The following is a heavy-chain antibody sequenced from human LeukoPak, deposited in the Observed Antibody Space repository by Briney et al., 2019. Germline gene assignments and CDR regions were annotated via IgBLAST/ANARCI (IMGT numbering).Heavy chain of an antibody. CDR2: IKGDGSST. Sequence: GGSLRLSCAGSGLTFSSYWMHWVRQAPGKGLVWVSRIKGDGSSTSYAGSVKGRFTISRDNTKNTLYLQMNSLRAEDTAVYYCAGWGDSGYDHSWGQGTLVTVSS. V-gene: IGHV3-74*01. CDR1: GLTFSSYW. J-gene: IGHJ4*02. D-gene: IGHD5-12*01. CDR3: AGWGDSGYDHS.